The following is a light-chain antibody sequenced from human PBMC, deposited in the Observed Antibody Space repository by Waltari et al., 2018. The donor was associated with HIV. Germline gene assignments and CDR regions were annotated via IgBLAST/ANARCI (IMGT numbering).Light chain of an antibody. Sequence: QSALPQPASVSGSPGPSITISCTGTRSDVGGYNYVSWYQQHPGKAPKLMIYDVSNRPSGVSNRFSGSKSGNTASLTISGLQAEDEADYYCSSYTSSSPCVFGTGTKVTVL. CDR3: SSYTSSSPCV. CDR1: RSDVGGYNY. J-gene: IGLJ1*01. V-gene: IGLV2-14*01. CDR2: DVS.